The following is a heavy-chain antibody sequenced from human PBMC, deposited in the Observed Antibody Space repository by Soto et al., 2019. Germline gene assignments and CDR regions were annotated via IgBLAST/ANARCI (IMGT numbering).Heavy chain of an antibody. J-gene: IGHJ3*02. D-gene: IGHD5-12*01. CDR2: IIPIFGTA. V-gene: IGHV1-69*13. CDR1: GYTFSGYY. Sequence: SVKVSCKASGYTFSGYYMHWVRQAPGQGLEWMGGIIPIFGTANYAQKFKGRVTITADESTSTAYMELSSLRSEDTAVYYSARDNGGFDDAFDIWGQGTMVTVSS. CDR3: ARDNGGFDDAFDI.